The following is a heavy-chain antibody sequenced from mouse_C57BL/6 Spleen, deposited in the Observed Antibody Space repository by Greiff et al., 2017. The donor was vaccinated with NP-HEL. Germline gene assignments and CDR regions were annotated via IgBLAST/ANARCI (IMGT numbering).Heavy chain of an antibody. CDR3: ARRRRGTGNFAY. J-gene: IGHJ3*01. D-gene: IGHD4-1*01. CDR1: GFTFSSYG. CDR2: ISSGGSYT. Sequence: EVHLVESGGDLVKPGGSLKLSCAASGFTFSSYGMSWVRQTPDKRLEWVATISSGGSYTYYPDSVKGRFTISRDNAKNTLYLQMSSLKSEDTAMYYCARRRRGTGNFAYWGQGTLVTVSA. V-gene: IGHV5-6*01.